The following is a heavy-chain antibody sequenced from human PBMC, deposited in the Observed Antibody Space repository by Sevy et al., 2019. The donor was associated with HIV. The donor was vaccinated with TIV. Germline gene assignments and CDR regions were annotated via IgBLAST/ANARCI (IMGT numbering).Heavy chain of an antibody. CDR3: AKGQQLITQSGSYFYYGMNV. J-gene: IGHJ6*02. Sequence: SLRLSCAASNLTSEDYAMHWVRRAPGKGLEWVSGISWNGADIGFAASVKGRFTISRDNAKSSVYLQINSLTPEDTGVYYCAKGQQLITQSGSYFYYGMNVWGQGTTVTVSS. V-gene: IGHV3-9*02. CDR2: ISWNGADI. D-gene: IGHD6-13*01. CDR1: NLTSEDYA.